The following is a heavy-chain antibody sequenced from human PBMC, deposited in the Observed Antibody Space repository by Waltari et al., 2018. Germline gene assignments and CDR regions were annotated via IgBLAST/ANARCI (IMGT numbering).Heavy chain of an antibody. J-gene: IGHJ5*02. CDR3: ARSSSSRGCWFDP. D-gene: IGHD6-6*01. CDR2: NNTSGST. CDR1: GGSISSYY. Sequence: QVQLQESGPGLVKPSQPLSRTCTGPGGSISSYYRSWTRQPAGYGLDWIGRNNTSGSTDYNPTLKGRVTMSVDTSKSQFSLKLSSVTAADTAVYYCARSSSSRGCWFDPWGQGTLVTVSS. V-gene: IGHV4-4*07.